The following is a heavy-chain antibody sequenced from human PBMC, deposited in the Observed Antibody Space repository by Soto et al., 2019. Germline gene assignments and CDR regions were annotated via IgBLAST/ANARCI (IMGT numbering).Heavy chain of an antibody. Sequence: EVQLVESGGGLVKPGGSLRLSCVASGFTFSAYSMSWVRQAPGQGLEWVSSITSSSTYIYYTRSVEVRFTISRDDAKNSLHLQMNSLRAEDTAVYYCARDLLEGYGHARQPDYWGQGTLVTVSS. V-gene: IGHV3-21*06. D-gene: IGHD5-18*01. CDR3: ARDLLEGYGHARQPDY. CDR2: ITSSSTYI. CDR1: GFTFSAYS. J-gene: IGHJ4*02.